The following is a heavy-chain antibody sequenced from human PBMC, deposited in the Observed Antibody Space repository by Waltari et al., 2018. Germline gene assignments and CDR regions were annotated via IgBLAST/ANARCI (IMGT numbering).Heavy chain of an antibody. J-gene: IGHJ3*01. CDR1: GSPFTAFN. D-gene: IGHD3-10*01. CDR2: INPDSGDT. Sequence: QVQLLQSGADVNNPGTSVKVSCKAFGSPFTAFNIHWVRQAPGQGLQWMGWINPDSGDTKYVQKFEGRVTMTTDTSSNTVYMELNSLRSDDTAVYYCARPGDFAAFEFWGQGTTVIVSS. CDR3: ARPGDFAAFEF. V-gene: IGHV1-2*02.